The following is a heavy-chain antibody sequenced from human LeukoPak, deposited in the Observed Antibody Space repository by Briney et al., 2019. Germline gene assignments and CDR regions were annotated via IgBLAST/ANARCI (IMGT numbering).Heavy chain of an antibody. CDR2: IYTSGST. J-gene: IGHJ5*02. Sequence: PSETLSLTCTVSGGSISSYYWSWIRQPPGKGLEWIGYIYTSGSTNYNPSLKSRVTISVDTSKNQFSLKLSSVTAADTAVYYCAGHVAGKYYDYVWGSSWGQGTLVTVSS. D-gene: IGHD3-16*01. CDR3: AGHVAGKYYDYVWGSS. CDR1: GGSISSYY. V-gene: IGHV4-4*09.